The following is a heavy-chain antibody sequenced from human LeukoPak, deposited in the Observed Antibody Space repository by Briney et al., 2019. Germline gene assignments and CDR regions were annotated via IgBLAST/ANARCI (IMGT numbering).Heavy chain of an antibody. J-gene: IGHJ4*02. CDR3: PRDLRGHAEGGY. Sequence: GSLRLSCAASGFTFSSYSMNWVRQAPGKGLEWVSSISSSSSYIYYADSVKGRFTISRDNAKNSLYLQMNSLRAEDTAVYYCPRDLRGHAEGGYWGQGTLVTVSS. CDR2: ISSSSSYI. D-gene: IGHD1-14*01. V-gene: IGHV3-21*01. CDR1: GFTFSSYS.